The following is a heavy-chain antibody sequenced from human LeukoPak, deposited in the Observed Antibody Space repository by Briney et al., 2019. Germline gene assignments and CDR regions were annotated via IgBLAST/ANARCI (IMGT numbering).Heavy chain of an antibody. V-gene: IGHV3-23*01. Sequence: GGSLRLSCAASGFTFGSYAMSWVRQAPGKGLEWVSVISGSGGDTNYADSVKGRFTISRDNSKNTLYLQMNTLRAEDTAVYYCAKPREGSGSYYKSFFDSWGQGTLVTVSS. CDR1: GFTFGSYA. J-gene: IGHJ4*02. CDR3: AKPREGSGSYYKSFFDS. D-gene: IGHD3-10*01. CDR2: ISGSGGDT.